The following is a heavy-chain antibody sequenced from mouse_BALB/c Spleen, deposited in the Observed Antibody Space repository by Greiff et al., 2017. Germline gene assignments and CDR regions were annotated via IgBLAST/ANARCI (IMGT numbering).Heavy chain of an antibody. Sequence: DVQLQESGPDLVKPSQSLSLTCTVTGYSITSGYSWHWIRQFPGNKLEWMGYIHYSGSTNYNPSLKSRISITRDTSKNQFFLQLNSVTTEDTATYYCARRDLTTVVANPWYFDVWGAGTTVTVSS. D-gene: IGHD1-1*01. CDR2: IHYSGST. CDR1: GYSITSGYS. V-gene: IGHV3-1*02. CDR3: ARRDLTTVVANPWYFDV. J-gene: IGHJ1*01.